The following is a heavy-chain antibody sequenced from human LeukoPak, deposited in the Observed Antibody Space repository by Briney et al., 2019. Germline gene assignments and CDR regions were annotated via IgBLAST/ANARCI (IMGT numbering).Heavy chain of an antibody. Sequence: SETLSLTCAVYGGSFSGYYWSWIRQPPGKGLEWIGEINHSGSTNYNPSLKSRVTMSVDTSKNQFSLKLSSVTAADTAVYYCARVFSSSSADYWGQGTLVTVSS. V-gene: IGHV4-34*01. CDR1: GGSFSGYY. CDR2: INHSGST. CDR3: ARVFSSSSADY. D-gene: IGHD6-6*01. J-gene: IGHJ4*02.